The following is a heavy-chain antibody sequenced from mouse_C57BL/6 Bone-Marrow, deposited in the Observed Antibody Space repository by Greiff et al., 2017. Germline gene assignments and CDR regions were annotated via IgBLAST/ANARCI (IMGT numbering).Heavy chain of an antibody. Sequence: QVQLQQSDAELVKPGASVKISCKVSGYTFTDHTIHWMKQRPEQGLEWIGYIYPRDGSTKYNEKFKGKATLTADKSSSAAYMQLNSLSSEDSAVYFCAGGGNPYAMDYWGQGTSVTVSS. CDR3: AGGGNPYAMDY. D-gene: IGHD2-1*01. CDR1: GYTFTDHT. V-gene: IGHV1-78*01. CDR2: IYPRDGST. J-gene: IGHJ4*01.